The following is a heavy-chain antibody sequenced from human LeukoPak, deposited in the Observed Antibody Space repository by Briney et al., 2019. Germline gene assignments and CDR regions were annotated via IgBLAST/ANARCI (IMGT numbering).Heavy chain of an antibody. CDR1: GFTFSSYW. CDR3: ARDRGYDFWSGYYNHYYYGMDV. Sequence: GGSLRLSCAASGFTFSSYWMSWVRQAPGKGLEWVANIKQDGSEKYYEDSVKGRFTISRDNAKNSLYLQMNSLRAEDTAVYYCARDRGYDFWSGYYNHYYYGMDVWGQGTTVTVSS. D-gene: IGHD3-3*01. J-gene: IGHJ6*02. CDR2: IKQDGSEK. V-gene: IGHV3-7*01.